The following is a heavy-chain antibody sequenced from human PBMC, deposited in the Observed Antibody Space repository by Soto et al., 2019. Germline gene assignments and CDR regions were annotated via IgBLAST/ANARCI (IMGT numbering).Heavy chain of an antibody. V-gene: IGHV3-30-3*01. D-gene: IGHD3-10*01. CDR1: GFTFSSYA. J-gene: IGHJ6*02. CDR3: ARGYYYGSGSYYTYYYYGMDV. CDR2: ISYDGSNK. Sequence: QVQLVESGGGVVQPGRSLRLSCAASGFTFSSYAMHWVRQAPGKGLEWVAVISYDGSNKYYADSVKGRFTTSRDNSKNTLYLQMNSLRAEDTAVYYCARGYYYGSGSYYTYYYYGMDVWGQGTTVTVSS.